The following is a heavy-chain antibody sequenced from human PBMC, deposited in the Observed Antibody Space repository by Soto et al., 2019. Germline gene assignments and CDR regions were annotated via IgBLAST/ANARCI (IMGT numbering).Heavy chain of an antibody. D-gene: IGHD6-6*01. J-gene: IGHJ6*02. CDR3: SSSSDYYSYGMDV. CDR2: IRSKAYGGTT. V-gene: IGHV3-49*03. Sequence: PGGSLRLSGTGSGFTFGDYAISWFRQAPGKGLEWVGFIRSKAYGGTTEYAASVKGRFTISRDDSKSIAYLQINSLKTEDTAVYYCSSSSDYYSYGMDVLGQGTTVTFSS. CDR1: GFTFGDYA.